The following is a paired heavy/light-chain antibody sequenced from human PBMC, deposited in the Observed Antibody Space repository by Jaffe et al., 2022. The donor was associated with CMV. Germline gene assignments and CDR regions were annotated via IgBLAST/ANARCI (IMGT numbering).Light chain of an antibody. CDR3: AAWDDRMNGPGVV. CDR2: NTN. V-gene: IGLV1-44*01. Sequence: QSVLTQPPSASGTPGQRVTISCSGSRSNIGSNTVHWYQQLPGTAPKVLIYNTNQRPSGVPDRFSGSKSGTSASLAISGLQSEDEADYYCAAWDDRMNGPGVVFGGGTKLTVL. CDR1: RSNIGSNT. J-gene: IGLJ2*01.
Heavy chain of an antibody. D-gene: IGHD1-26*01. J-gene: IGHJ4*01. CDR1: GFTFSTYG. V-gene: IGHV3-33*01. Sequence: QVQLVESGGGVVQPGRSLTLSCAASGFTFSTYGMHWVRQAPGKGLEWVAVIWYDGSNKYYVDSVKGRFTISRDNSKNTLYLQMNSLRGEDTAVYYCARGSGRYSGGPAAGWGHGTLVTVSS. CDR2: IWYDGSNK. CDR3: ARGSGRYSGGPAAG.